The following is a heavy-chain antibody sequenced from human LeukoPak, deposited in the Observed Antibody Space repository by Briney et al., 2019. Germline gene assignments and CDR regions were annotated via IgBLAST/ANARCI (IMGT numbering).Heavy chain of an antibody. CDR2: ISSSSSYI. CDR3: ARDRPYSGYGSY. CDR1: GFTFSSYS. J-gene: IGHJ4*02. Sequence: GGSLRLSCAASGFTFSSYSMNWVRQAPGKGLEWVSSISSSSSYIYYADSVKGRFTISRDNAKNSLHLQMNSLRAEDTAVYYCARDRPYSGYGSYWGQGTLVTVSS. D-gene: IGHD5-12*01. V-gene: IGHV3-21*01.